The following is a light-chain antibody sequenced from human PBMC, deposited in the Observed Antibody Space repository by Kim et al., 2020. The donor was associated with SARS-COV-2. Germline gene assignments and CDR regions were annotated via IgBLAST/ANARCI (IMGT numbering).Light chain of an antibody. CDR2: GTS. CDR3: HYYGSSPET. CDR1: QTVANTY. Sequence: LSPGERVTLSCRASQTVANTYIAWYQQKIGQAPRLLIYGTSRRPTVIPDRFSGSGSGTDFTLTISRLEPEDFAVYYCHYYGSSPETFGQGTKLEI. J-gene: IGKJ2*01. V-gene: IGKV3-20*01.